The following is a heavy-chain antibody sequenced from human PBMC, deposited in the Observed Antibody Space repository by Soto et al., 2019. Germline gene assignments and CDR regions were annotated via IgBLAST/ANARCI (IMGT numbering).Heavy chain of an antibody. CDR2: IDTDGSRK. Sequence: PGGSLRLSCAASGFNFNTYWMYWVRQAPGKGLEWVANIDTDGSRKNYVDSVKGRFNISRDNSKNTVYLQMNSLRAEDTALYHCAKIPTGSGSSKFDYWGQGIQVTVSS. CDR3: AKIPTGSGSSKFDY. CDR1: GFNFNTYW. V-gene: IGHV3-7*01. J-gene: IGHJ4*02. D-gene: IGHD3-10*01.